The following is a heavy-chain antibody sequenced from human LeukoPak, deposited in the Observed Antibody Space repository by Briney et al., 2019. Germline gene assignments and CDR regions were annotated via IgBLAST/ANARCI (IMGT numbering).Heavy chain of an antibody. D-gene: IGHD2-8*01. J-gene: IGHJ4*02. CDR3: ARDSCSSGVCFDY. CDR2: ISTSGSTI. CDR1: GFTFSDYY. V-gene: IGHV3-11*04. Sequence: PGGSLRLSCTASGFTFSDYYMSWICQAPGKGLEWVSYISTSGSTIYYGDSVKGRFTISRDNAKNSLYLQMNSLRAEDTAVYYCARDSCSSGVCFDYWGQGTLVTVSS.